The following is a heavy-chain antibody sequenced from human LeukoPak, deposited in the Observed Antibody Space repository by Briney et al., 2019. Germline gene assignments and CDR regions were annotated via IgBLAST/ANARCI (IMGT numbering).Heavy chain of an antibody. Sequence: SETLSLTCTVSGGSISSYYWSWIRQPPGKGLEWIGCFYYSGNTHSNPSLKSRVTISVDTSKNQFFLKLMSVTAADTAVYYCATVRPENSGSYYWDYWGQGTLVTVSS. J-gene: IGHJ4*02. CDR2: FYYSGNT. CDR3: ATVRPENSGSYYWDY. CDR1: GGSISSYY. V-gene: IGHV4-59*08. D-gene: IGHD1-26*01.